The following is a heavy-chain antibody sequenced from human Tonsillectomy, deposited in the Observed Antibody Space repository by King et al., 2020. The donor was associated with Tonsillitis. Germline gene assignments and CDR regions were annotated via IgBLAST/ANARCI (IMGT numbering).Heavy chain of an antibody. Sequence: VQLVESGGGLVQPGGSLTIACAASGFTFSSYAMNWVRQAPGKGLEWVSSISGTGGSTYYADSVKGRFTISRDNSKNTLHLQMNSLRVEDTAVYYCSKVHVVYIYWGQGTLVTVSS. V-gene: IGHV3-23*04. CDR1: GFTFSSYA. CDR2: ISGTGGST. D-gene: IGHD5/OR15-5a*01. CDR3: SKVHVVYIY. J-gene: IGHJ4*02.